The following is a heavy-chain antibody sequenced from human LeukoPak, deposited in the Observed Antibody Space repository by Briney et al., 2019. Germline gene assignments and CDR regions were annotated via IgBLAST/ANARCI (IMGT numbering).Heavy chain of an antibody. V-gene: IGHV1-18*01. Sequence: ASVKVSCKASGCTFTSYGISWVRQPPGQGLEWMGWISAYNGNTNYAQKLQGRVTMTTDTSTSTDYMELRSLRSDDTAVYYCTRHRPSGPRAYFDSWGQGTLVTVSS. CDR3: TRHRPSGPRAYFDS. CDR2: ISAYNGNT. J-gene: IGHJ4*02. CDR1: GCTFTSYG. D-gene: IGHD6-19*01.